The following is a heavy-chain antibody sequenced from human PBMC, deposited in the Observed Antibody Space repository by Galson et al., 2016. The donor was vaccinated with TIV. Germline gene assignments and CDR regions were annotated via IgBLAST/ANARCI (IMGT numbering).Heavy chain of an antibody. V-gene: IGHV1-18*01. CDR2: ISGHSGQR. CDR3: AKDRNTAMDTYYYYYGMDV. J-gene: IGHJ6*02. Sequence: SVKVSCKASGYSFSTYGITWVRQAPGQGLQWMGWISGHSGQRKFAEKFQGRVSITADESTSTLYMELSSLRSEDTAVYYCAKDRNTAMDTYYYYYGMDVWGQGTTVTVS. D-gene: IGHD5-18*01. CDR1: GYSFSTYG.